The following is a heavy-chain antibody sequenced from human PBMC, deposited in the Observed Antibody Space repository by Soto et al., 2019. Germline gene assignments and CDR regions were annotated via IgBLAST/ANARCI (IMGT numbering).Heavy chain of an antibody. V-gene: IGHV1-18*01. Sequence: GASVKVSCKASGYTFTSYGLSWVRQAPGQGLEWMGWISAYNGNRNYAQKVKSRVTMTTDTSTNTAYMELRSLRSDDTAVYYCARDQVGATGDYWGQGTLVTVSS. D-gene: IGHD1-26*01. CDR3: ARDQVGATGDY. J-gene: IGHJ4*02. CDR1: GYTFTSYG. CDR2: ISAYNGNR.